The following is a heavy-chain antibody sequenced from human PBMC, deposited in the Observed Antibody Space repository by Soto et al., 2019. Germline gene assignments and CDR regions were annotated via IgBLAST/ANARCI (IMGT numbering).Heavy chain of an antibody. V-gene: IGHV3-23*01. CDR2: ISGSGGST. Sequence: EVQLLESGGGLVQPGGSLRLSCAASGFTFSSYAMSWVRQAPGKGLEWVSAISGSGGSTYYADSVKGRFTISRDNSKNTLYLQMNSLRAEDTAVYYCAKDAMGIAVAAFYYGMDVWGQGTTVTVSS. D-gene: IGHD6-19*01. CDR3: AKDAMGIAVAAFYYGMDV. CDR1: GFTFSSYA. J-gene: IGHJ6*02.